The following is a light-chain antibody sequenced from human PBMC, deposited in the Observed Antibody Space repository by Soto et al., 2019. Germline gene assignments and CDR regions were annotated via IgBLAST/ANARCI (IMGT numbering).Light chain of an antibody. J-gene: IGLJ2*01. V-gene: IGLV2-11*01. Sequence: QSALTQPRSVSGSPGQSVTISCTGTSSDVGVYNLVSWYQQHPGRAPKFLIYDVTERPSGVPDRFSGSKSGNTASLTISGLRPEDEADYYGCSYAGNYTFIFGGGTKVTVL. CDR1: SSDVGVYNL. CDR2: DVT. CDR3: CSYAGNYTFI.